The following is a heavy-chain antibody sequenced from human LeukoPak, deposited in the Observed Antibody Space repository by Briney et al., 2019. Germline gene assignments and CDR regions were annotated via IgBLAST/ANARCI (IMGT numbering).Heavy chain of an antibody. J-gene: IGHJ4*02. Sequence: ASVKVSCKASGGTFSSYAISWVRQAPGQGLEWMGRIIPILGIANYAQKFQGRVTITADKSTSTAYMELSSLRSEDTAVYYCARREVGITSPLNDYWGQGTLVTVSS. D-gene: IGHD3-10*01. CDR2: IIPILGIA. V-gene: IGHV1-69*04. CDR3: ARREVGITSPLNDY. CDR1: GGTFSSYA.